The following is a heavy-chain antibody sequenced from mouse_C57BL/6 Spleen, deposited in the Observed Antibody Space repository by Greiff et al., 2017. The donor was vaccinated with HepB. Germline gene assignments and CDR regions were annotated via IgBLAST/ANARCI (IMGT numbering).Heavy chain of an antibody. CDR2: IDPSDSET. J-gene: IGHJ2*01. Sequence: QVQLKQPGAELVRPGSSVKLSCKASGYTFTSYWMHWVKQRPIQGLEWIGNIDPSDSETHYNQKFKDKATLTVDKSSSTAYMQLSSLTSEDSAVYYCAIYYYGSKGYFDYWGQGTTLTVSS. CDR1: GYTFTSYW. D-gene: IGHD1-1*01. CDR3: AIYYYGSKGYFDY. V-gene: IGHV1-52*01.